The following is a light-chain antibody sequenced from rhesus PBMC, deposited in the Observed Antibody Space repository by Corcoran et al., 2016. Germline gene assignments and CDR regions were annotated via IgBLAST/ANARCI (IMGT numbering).Light chain of an antibody. CDR1: ENVNNY. V-gene: IGKV1-74*01. Sequence: DIQMTQSPSSLSASVGDRVTITCRASENVNNYLNWYQQKLGKAPKLLIYKASTLQSGVPSRFSGSGSGTDYTFTISSLPSEDIATYYCQHNYGTPYSFGQGTKVEIK. CDR3: QHNYGTPYS. J-gene: IGKJ2*01. CDR2: KAS.